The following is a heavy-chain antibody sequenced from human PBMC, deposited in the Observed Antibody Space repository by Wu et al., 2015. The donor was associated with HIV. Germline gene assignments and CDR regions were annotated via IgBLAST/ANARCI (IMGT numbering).Heavy chain of an antibody. CDR2: ISGYRGNT. CDR3: ARDEYYDMSTGYEVDALDI. Sequence: QIQLVQSGVEVKRPGASVKVSCKVSGYTFINYGISWVRQAPGQGLEWVGWISGYRGNTNYAEKFQGRATMSTESSTRTAYMELRSLTSDDTAVYYCARDEYYDMSTGYEVDALDIWGQGTMVTVSS. V-gene: IGHV1-18*01. CDR1: GYTFINYG. J-gene: IGHJ3*02. D-gene: IGHD3-9*01.